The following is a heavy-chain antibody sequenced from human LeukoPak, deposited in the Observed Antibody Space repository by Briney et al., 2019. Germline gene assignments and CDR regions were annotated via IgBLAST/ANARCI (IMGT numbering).Heavy chain of an antibody. V-gene: IGHV1-8*03. CDR2: MNSNSGNT. D-gene: IGHD4-17*01. Sequence: ASVKVSCKASGYTFTSYDINWVRQATGQGLEWMGWMNSNSGNTGYAQKFQGRVTITRNTSISTAYMELSSLRSEDTAVYYCARGYGDYYYYYYYMDVWGKGTTVTVSS. CDR3: ARGYGDYYYYYYYMDV. CDR1: GYTFTSYD. J-gene: IGHJ6*03.